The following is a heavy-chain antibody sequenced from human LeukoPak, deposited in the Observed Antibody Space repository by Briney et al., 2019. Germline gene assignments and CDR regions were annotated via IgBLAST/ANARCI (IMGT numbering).Heavy chain of an antibody. V-gene: IGHV3-53*01. D-gene: IGHD1-1*01. CDR2: IYSGGST. Sequence: GGSRRLSCAASGFSVSSKYMSWVRQAPGKGLEWVSVIYSGGSTYYADSVRGRFTISRDNSKNTVDLQMNSLRAEDTAVYYCARLGYPYGMDVWGQGTTVTVSS. CDR3: ARLGYPYGMDV. CDR1: GFSVSSKY. J-gene: IGHJ6*02.